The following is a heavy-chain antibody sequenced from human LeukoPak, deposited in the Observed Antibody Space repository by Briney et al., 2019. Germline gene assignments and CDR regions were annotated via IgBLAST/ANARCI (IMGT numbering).Heavy chain of an antibody. CDR3: TTGDSSVRRSAFDI. D-gene: IGHD3-22*01. CDR2: IKSKTDGGTT. CDR1: GFTFSNAW. V-gene: IGHV3-15*01. J-gene: IGHJ6*04. Sequence: PGGSLRLSCAASGFTFSNAWMSWVRQAPGKGLEWVGRIKSKTDGGTTDYAAPVKGGFTISRDDSKNTLYLQMNSLKTEDTAVYYCTTGDSSVRRSAFDIWGKGTTVTVSS.